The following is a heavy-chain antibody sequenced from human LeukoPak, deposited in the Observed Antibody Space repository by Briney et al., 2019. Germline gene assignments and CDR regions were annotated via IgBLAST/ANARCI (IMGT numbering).Heavy chain of an antibody. Sequence: PGRSLRLSRAASGFTFSSYGMHWVRQAPGKGLEWVAVISYDGSNKYYADSVKGRFTISRDNSKNTLYLQMNSLSAEDTAVYYCAKDGFLAYLLPYYFEYWGQGTLVTVSS. CDR1: GFTFSSYG. J-gene: IGHJ4*02. V-gene: IGHV3-30*19. CDR2: ISYDGSNK. D-gene: IGHD3-3*01. CDR3: AKDGFLAYLLPYYFEY.